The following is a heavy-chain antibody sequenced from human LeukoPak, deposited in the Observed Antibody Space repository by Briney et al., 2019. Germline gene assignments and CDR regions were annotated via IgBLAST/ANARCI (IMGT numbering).Heavy chain of an antibody. CDR1: GFTFSSYW. CDR2: IWYDGSNK. Sequence: QSGGSLRLSCAASGFTFSSYWMSWVRQAPGKGLEWVAVIWYDGSNKYYADSVKGRFTISRDNSKNTLYLQMNSLRAEDTAVYYCARAFGYSYGSTYFDYWGQGTLVTVSS. V-gene: IGHV3-33*08. CDR3: ARAFGYSYGSTYFDY. J-gene: IGHJ4*02. D-gene: IGHD5-18*01.